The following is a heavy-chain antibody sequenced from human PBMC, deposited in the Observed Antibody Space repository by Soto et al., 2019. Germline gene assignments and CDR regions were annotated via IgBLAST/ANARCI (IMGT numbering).Heavy chain of an antibody. CDR3: ARSGGCSSTRCYGRYYYYYMDV. J-gene: IGHJ6*03. CDR2: IIPILGIA. D-gene: IGHD2-2*01. Sequence: QVQLVQSGAEVKKPGSSVKVSCKASGGTFSSYTISWVRQAPGQGLEWMGRIIPILGIANYAQKFQGRVTITADKATSTAYMELSSLRSEDTAVYYCARSGGCSSTRCYGRYYYYYMDVWGKGTTVTVSS. CDR1: GGTFSSYT. V-gene: IGHV1-69*02.